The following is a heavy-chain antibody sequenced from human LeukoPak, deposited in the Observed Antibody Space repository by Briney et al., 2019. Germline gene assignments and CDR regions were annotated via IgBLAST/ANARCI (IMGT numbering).Heavy chain of an antibody. V-gene: IGHV3-48*03. CDR2: ISSGSTI. Sequence: GGSLRLSCAASGLTFSSYEMNWVRQAPGKGLEWVSYISSGSTIYYADSVKGRFTISRDSAKNSLYLQMNSLRAEDTAVYYCARVGLLWFGESDVWGKGTTVTVSS. CDR1: GLTFSSYE. J-gene: IGHJ6*04. D-gene: IGHD3-10*01. CDR3: ARVGLLWFGESDV.